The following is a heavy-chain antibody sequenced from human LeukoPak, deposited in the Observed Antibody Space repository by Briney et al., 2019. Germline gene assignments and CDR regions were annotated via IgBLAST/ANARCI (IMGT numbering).Heavy chain of an antibody. CDR1: GGTFSSYA. Sequence: SVKVSCKASGGTFSSYAISWVRQAPGQELEWMGGIIPVFGTANYAQKFQGRVAITADESTSTAYMELSSLRSEDTAVYYCARDRVVGLGIDNAFDIWGHGTMVTVS. J-gene: IGHJ3*02. D-gene: IGHD2-15*01. V-gene: IGHV1-69*13. CDR3: ARDRVVGLGIDNAFDI. CDR2: IIPVFGTA.